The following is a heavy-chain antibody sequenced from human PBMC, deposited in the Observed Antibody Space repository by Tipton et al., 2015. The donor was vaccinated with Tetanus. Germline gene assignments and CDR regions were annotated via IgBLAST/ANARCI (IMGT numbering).Heavy chain of an antibody. CDR2: IYYSGST. Sequence: TLSLTCTVSGDSISRSRYFWNWIRQRPGKGPEWIGYIYYSGSTYYKPSLKSRVTMSVDRSMNQFSLNLNSVTAADTAVYYCARGHLRGIVVAVFDYWGQGTLVSVSS. J-gene: IGHJ4*02. CDR1: GDSISRSRYF. D-gene: IGHD2-15*01. CDR3: ARGHLRGIVVAVFDY. V-gene: IGHV4-30-4*01.